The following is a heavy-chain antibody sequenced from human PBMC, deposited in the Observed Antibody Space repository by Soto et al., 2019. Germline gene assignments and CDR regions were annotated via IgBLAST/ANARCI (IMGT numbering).Heavy chain of an antibody. Sequence: QVQLVQSGAEVKKPGASVKVSCKASGYTFTSYGISWVRQAPGQGLEWMGWISAYNGNTNYAQKLQGRVTMTTDTSTSTAYMELRSLRSDDTAVYYCARARGKIYYDSSGYRPFDYWGQGTLVTVSS. CDR3: ARARGKIYYDSSGYRPFDY. V-gene: IGHV1-18*01. CDR2: ISAYNGNT. D-gene: IGHD3-22*01. J-gene: IGHJ4*02. CDR1: GYTFTSYG.